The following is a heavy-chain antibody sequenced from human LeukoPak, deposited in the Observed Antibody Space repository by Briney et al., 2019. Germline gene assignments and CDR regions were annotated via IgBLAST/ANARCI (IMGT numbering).Heavy chain of an antibody. V-gene: IGHV5-51*01. D-gene: IGHD1-26*01. CDR1: GYSFTSYW. CDR3: ARVSVLGGSYYYYYGMDV. Sequence: GESLKISCKGSGYSFTSYWIGWVRQMPGKGLEWMGIIYPGDSDTRYSPSFQGQVTISADKSISTAYLQWSSLKASDTAMYYCARVSVLGGSYYYYYGMDVWGQGTTVTVSS. CDR2: IYPGDSDT. J-gene: IGHJ6*02.